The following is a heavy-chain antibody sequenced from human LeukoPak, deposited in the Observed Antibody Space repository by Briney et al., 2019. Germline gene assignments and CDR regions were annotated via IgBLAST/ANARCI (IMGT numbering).Heavy chain of an antibody. V-gene: IGHV3-30-3*01. Sequence: GGSLRLSCAASGLTFSSYAMHWVRQAPGKGLEWVAVISYDGSNKYYADSVKGRFTISRDNSKNTLYLQMNSLRAEDTAVYYCARDLYDFWSGMDVWGQGTTVTVSS. CDR3: ARDLYDFWSGMDV. J-gene: IGHJ6*02. D-gene: IGHD3-3*01. CDR1: GLTFSSYA. CDR2: ISYDGSNK.